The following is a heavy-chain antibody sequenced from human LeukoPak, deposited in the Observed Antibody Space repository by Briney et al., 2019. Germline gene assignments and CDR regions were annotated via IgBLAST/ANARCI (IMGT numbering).Heavy chain of an antibody. CDR1: GFTFGNHR. J-gene: IGHJ4*02. CDR2: INQDGRVK. Sequence: GGSLRLSCVGSGFTFGNHRMSWVRQAPGEGLEWVANINQDGRVKIYADSLRGRFTISRDNAMKSLFLQIDSLRAEDTAVYYCAKDMGLGSYSGGFDHWGQGTLVSVSS. V-gene: IGHV3-7*01. D-gene: IGHD1-26*01. CDR3: AKDMGLGSYSGGFDH.